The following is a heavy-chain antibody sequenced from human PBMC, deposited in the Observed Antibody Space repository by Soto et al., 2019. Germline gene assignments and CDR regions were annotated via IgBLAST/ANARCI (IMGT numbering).Heavy chain of an antibody. D-gene: IGHD2-15*01. V-gene: IGHV1-69*12. Sequence: QVQLVQSGAEVKKPGSSVKVSCKASGGTFSSYAISWVRQAPGQGLEWMGGIIPIFGTANYAQKFQGRVTIRADESTSTAYMELSSLRSEDTAVYYCARGSVVVVAATPQSNWFDPWGKGTLVTVSS. CDR3: ARGSVVVVAATPQSNWFDP. CDR1: GGTFSSYA. CDR2: IIPIFGTA. J-gene: IGHJ5*02.